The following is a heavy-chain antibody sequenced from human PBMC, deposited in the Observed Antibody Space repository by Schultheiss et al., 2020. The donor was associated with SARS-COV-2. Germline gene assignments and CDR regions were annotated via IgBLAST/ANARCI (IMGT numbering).Heavy chain of an antibody. CDR3: ARDRGDGYITFDY. CDR1: GYSISSGYY. J-gene: IGHJ4*02. D-gene: IGHD5-24*01. Sequence: SETLSLTCAVSGYSISSGYYWGWIRQPPGKGLEWIGEIYHSGSTYYNPSLKSRVTISVDTSKNQFSLKLSSVTAADTAVYYCARDRGDGYITFDYWGQGTLVTVSS. CDR2: IYHSGST. V-gene: IGHV4-38-2*02.